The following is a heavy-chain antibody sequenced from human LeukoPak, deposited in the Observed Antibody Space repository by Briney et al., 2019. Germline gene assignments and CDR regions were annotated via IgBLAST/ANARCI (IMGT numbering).Heavy chain of an antibody. J-gene: IGHJ5*02. CDR3: ARATVTTLWFDP. D-gene: IGHD4-17*01. CDR1: GGSISSGGYY. CDR2: IYYSGST. V-gene: IGHV4-31*03. Sequence: SETLSLTCTVSGGSISSGGYYWSWIRQHPGKGLEWIGYIYYSGSTYYNPSLKSRVTISVDTSKNQFSLKLSSVTAADTAVHYCARATVTTLWFDPWGQGTLVTVSS.